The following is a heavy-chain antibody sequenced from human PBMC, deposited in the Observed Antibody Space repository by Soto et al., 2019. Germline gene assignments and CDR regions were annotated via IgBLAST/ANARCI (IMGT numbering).Heavy chain of an antibody. D-gene: IGHD1-20*01. V-gene: IGHV3-23*01. Sequence: GGSLRLSCAAAGFTFSGYAMTWVRQAPGKGLEWVSTTGATGRTTYYADSVKGRFTVSRDNSKNTLDLQMSSLRVEDTAVYYCATVHNTSRSFDYWGQGTLVAVSS. CDR2: TGATGRTT. J-gene: IGHJ4*02. CDR3: ATVHNTSRSFDY. CDR1: GFTFSGYA.